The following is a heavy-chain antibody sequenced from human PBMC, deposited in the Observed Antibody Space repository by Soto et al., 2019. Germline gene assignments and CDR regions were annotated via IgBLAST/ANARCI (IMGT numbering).Heavy chain of an antibody. CDR2: IWYDGSNK. CDR3: ARGLREYYGSGSYFDSDYYYGMDV. V-gene: IGHV3-33*01. J-gene: IGHJ6*02. D-gene: IGHD3-10*01. CDR1: GFTFSSYG. Sequence: QVQLVESGGGVVQPGRSLRLSCAASGFTFSSYGMHWVRQAPGKGLEWVAVIWYDGSNKYYADSVKGRFTISRDNSKNTLYLQMNRLRAEDTAVYYCARGLREYYGSGSYFDSDYYYGMDVWGQGTTVTVSS.